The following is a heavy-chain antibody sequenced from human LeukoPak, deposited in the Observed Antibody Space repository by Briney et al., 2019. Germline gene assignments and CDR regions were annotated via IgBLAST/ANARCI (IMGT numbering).Heavy chain of an antibody. CDR3: ARERWGPEY. D-gene: IGHD5-24*01. CDR2: IKQDGSEK. Sequence: GGSLRLSCAASGFTFSSHWMSWVRQAPGKGLEWVANIKQDGSEKYYVDSVKGRFTISRDNAKNSLYLQMNSLRTEDTAVYYCARERWGPEYWGQGTLVTVSS. CDR1: GFTFSSHW. J-gene: IGHJ4*02. V-gene: IGHV3-7*01.